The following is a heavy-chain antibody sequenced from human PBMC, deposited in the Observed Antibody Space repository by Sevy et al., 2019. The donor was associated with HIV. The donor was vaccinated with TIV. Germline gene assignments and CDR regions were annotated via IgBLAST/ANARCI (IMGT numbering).Heavy chain of an antibody. D-gene: IGHD3-16*01. CDR3: ARTPSFREYYFDY. Sequence: ASVKVSCKASGGTFSSYAISWVRQAPGQGLEWMGGIIPIFGTANYAQKFQGRVTITADESTSTAYMELSSLRSDDTAVYYCARTPSFREYYFDYWGQGTLVTVSS. J-gene: IGHJ4*02. CDR1: GGTFSSYA. V-gene: IGHV1-69*13. CDR2: IIPIFGTA.